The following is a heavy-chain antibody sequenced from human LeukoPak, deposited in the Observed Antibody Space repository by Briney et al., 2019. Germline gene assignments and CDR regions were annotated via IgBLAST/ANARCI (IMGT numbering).Heavy chain of an antibody. Sequence: SETLSLTCAVYGGSFSGYYWSWIRQPPGKGLEWIGYIYDSGSTNYNPSLKSRVTISGDTSKNQFSLKLSSVTAADTAVYYCARVYSSGYYLNFDYWGQGTLVTVSS. V-gene: IGHV4-59*01. CDR3: ARVYSSGYYLNFDY. J-gene: IGHJ4*02. CDR2: IYDSGST. CDR1: GGSFSGYY. D-gene: IGHD3-22*01.